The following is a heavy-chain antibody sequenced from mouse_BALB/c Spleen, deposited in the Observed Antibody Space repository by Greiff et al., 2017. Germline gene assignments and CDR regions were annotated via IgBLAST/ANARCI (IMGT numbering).Heavy chain of an antibody. Sequence: EVKLMESGGDLVKPGGSLKLSCAASGFTFSSYGMSWVRQTPDKRLEWVATISSGGSYTYYPDSVKGRFTISRDNAKNTLYLQMSSLKSEDTAMYYCARREGLKGYFDVWGAGTTVTVSS. V-gene: IGHV5-6*02. CDR1: GFTFSSYG. J-gene: IGHJ1*01. CDR2: ISSGGSYT. CDR3: ARREGLKGYFDV. D-gene: IGHD1-3*01.